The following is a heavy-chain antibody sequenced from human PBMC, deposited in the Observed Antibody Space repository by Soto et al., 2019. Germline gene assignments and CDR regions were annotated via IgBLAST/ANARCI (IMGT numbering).Heavy chain of an antibody. Sequence: WGALIVSCASCVFSFSVSAIHWVRQASGKGLEWVGRIRAKSNKYATLYAESLKGRFTISRDDSQSTAYLEMNSLKTEDTAVYYCNTGSYYSSIWGQGTLVTVSS. CDR2: IRAKSNKYAT. V-gene: IGHV3-73*01. CDR1: VFSFSVSA. D-gene: IGHD1-26*01. CDR3: NTGSYYSSI. J-gene: IGHJ4*02.